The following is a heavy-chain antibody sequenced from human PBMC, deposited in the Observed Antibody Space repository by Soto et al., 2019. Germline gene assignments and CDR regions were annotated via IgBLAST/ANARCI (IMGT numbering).Heavy chain of an antibody. CDR2: IDPSDSYT. D-gene: IGHD3-3*01. Sequence: PGESLKISCKGSGYSFTNYWIIWVRQMPGKGLEWMGRIDPSDSYTNYSPSFQGHVTISADKSINTAYLQWSSLKASDTAMYYCAVPCWSGSRGNYYGLDVWSQGTTVTVSS. J-gene: IGHJ6*02. CDR1: GYSFTNYW. CDR3: AVPCWSGSRGNYYGLDV. V-gene: IGHV5-10-1*01.